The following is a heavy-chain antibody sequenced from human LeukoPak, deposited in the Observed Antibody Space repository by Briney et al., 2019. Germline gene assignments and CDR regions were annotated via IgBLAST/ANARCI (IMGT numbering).Heavy chain of an antibody. D-gene: IGHD3-10*01. CDR2: IKQDGSAK. J-gene: IGHJ4*02. Sequence: PGGSLRLSCAASGFTFTNSWMTWVRQAPGKGLEWVANIKQDGSAKYYVDSVRGRFTISRDNAKNSLYPQMNSLRAEDTAVYYCARDFGPHGYWGQGTLVTVSS. V-gene: IGHV3-7*04. CDR1: GFTFTNSW. CDR3: ARDFGPHGY.